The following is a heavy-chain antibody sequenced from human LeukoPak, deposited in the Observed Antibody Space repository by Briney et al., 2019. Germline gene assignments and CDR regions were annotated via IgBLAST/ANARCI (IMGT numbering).Heavy chain of an antibody. Sequence: SETLSLTCTVSGGSISSSSYYWGWIRQPPGKGLEWIGSIYYSGSTYYNPSLKSRVTISVDTSKNQFSLKLSSVTAADTAVYYCARLEGSQDYWGQGTLVTVSS. J-gene: IGHJ4*02. D-gene: IGHD1-26*01. V-gene: IGHV4-39*07. CDR2: IYYSGST. CDR3: ARLEGSQDY. CDR1: GGSISSSSYY.